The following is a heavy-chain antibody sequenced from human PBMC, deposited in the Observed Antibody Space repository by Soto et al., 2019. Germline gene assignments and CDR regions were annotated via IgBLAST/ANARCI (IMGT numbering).Heavy chain of an antibody. CDR3: AREIGSSSPELAAYNY. Sequence: SETLSLTCAVYGGSFSGYYWSWIRQPPGKGLEWIGEINHSGSTNYNPSLKSRVTISVDTSKNQFSLKLSSVTAADTAVYYCAREIGSSSPELAAYNYWGQGTLVTVSS. CDR1: GGSFSGYY. J-gene: IGHJ4*02. D-gene: IGHD6-6*01. CDR2: INHSGST. V-gene: IGHV4-34*01.